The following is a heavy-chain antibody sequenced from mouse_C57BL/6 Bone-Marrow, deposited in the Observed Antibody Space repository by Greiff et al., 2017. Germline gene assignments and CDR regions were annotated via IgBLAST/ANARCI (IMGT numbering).Heavy chain of an antibody. CDR3: ARGGYDVGFAY. CDR1: GYSITSGYY. J-gene: IGHJ3*01. V-gene: IGHV3-6*01. D-gene: IGHD2-2*01. CDR2: ISYDGSN. Sequence: EVQLQQPGPGLVKPSQSLSLTCSVTGYSITSGYYWNWIRQFPGNKLEWMGYISYDGSNNYNPSLKNRISITRDTSKNQFFLKLNSVTTEDTATYYCARGGYDVGFAYWGQGTLVTVSA.